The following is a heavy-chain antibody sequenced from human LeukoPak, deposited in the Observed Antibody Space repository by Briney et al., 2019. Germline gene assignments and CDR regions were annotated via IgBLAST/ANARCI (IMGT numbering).Heavy chain of an antibody. CDR3: ARGPVHDFWSGHPPAHYYGMDV. V-gene: IGHV4-34*01. J-gene: IGHJ6*02. D-gene: IGHD3-3*01. Sequence: SETLSLTCAVYGGSFSGYYWSWIRQPPGKGLEWIGEINHSGSTNYNPSLKSRVTISVDTSKNQFSLKLSSVTAADTAVYYCARGPVHDFWSGHPPAHYYGMDVWGQGTTVTVSS. CDR1: GGSFSGYY. CDR2: INHSGST.